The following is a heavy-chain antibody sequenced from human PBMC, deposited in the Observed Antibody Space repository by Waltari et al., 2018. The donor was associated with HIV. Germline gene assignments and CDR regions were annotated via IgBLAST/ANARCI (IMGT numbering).Heavy chain of an antibody. CDR2: ITRKAYCGTT. Sequence: EVQLVESGGGLVQPGRSLRLSCTASGFTFGDYAVRWVRQAPGKGIEWLSFITRKAYCGTTEYAASVRGRFTISRDESKSIAYLQMNSLKIEDTAVYYCTREHSTGWSWGQGTLVTVSS. CDR3: TREHSTGWS. V-gene: IGHV3-49*04. J-gene: IGHJ5*02. D-gene: IGHD6-19*01. CDR1: GFTFGDYA.